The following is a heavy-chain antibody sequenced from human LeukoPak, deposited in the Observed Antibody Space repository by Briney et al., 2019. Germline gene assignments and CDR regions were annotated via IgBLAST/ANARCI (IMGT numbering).Heavy chain of an antibody. Sequence: SETLSLTCTVSGGSISSNSYYWGWIRQSPGKGLEWIGSIYYSGSTYYKPSLKIRLTISVDTSKNHFSLKLSSVTAADTAVYYCARNRYYYGSRNYGVPTWFDPWGQGTLVTVSS. CDR2: IYYSGST. J-gene: IGHJ5*02. CDR1: GGSISSNSYY. D-gene: IGHD3-10*01. CDR3: ARNRYYYGSRNYGVPTWFDP. V-gene: IGHV4-39*02.